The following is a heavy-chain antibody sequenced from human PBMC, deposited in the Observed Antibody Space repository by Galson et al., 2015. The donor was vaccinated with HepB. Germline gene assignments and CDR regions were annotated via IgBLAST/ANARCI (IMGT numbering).Heavy chain of an antibody. Sequence: LRLSCAASGFSFSRIAMHWVRQAPGKGLEWVAVASYDGNIKYYADSVKGRFTISRDNHKNTLHLQMNSLRVEDTAVYYCARGHGANARGGLDYWGQGTLVTVSS. D-gene: IGHD3-10*01. J-gene: IGHJ4*02. V-gene: IGHV3-30*04. CDR3: ARGHGANARGGLDY. CDR2: ASYDGNIK. CDR1: GFSFSRIA.